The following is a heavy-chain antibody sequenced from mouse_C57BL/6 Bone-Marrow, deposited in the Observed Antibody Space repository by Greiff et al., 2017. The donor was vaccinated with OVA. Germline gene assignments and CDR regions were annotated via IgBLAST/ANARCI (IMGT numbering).Heavy chain of an antibody. Sequence: GGGLVQPKGSLKLSCAASGFSFTTYAMNWVRQAPGKGLEWVARIRSKSNNYATYYADSVKDRFTISRDDSESMLYLQMNNLKTEDTAMYYCVRQVTTVVDYYAMDYWGQGTSVTVSS. CDR1: GFSFTTYA. CDR2: IRSKSNNYAT. J-gene: IGHJ4*01. V-gene: IGHV10-1*01. D-gene: IGHD1-1*01. CDR3: VRQVTTVVDYYAMDY.